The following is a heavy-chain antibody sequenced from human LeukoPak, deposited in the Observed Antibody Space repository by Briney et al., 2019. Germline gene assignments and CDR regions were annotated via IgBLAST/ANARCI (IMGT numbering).Heavy chain of an antibody. CDR3: ARAEYSSSWYGDY. J-gene: IGHJ4*02. Sequence: ASVKVSCTASGYTFTGYYMHWVRQAPGQGREWMGWINPNSGGTNYAQKFQGRVTMTRDTSISTAYMELSRLRSDDTAVYYCARAEYSSSWYGDYWGQGTLVTVSS. D-gene: IGHD6-13*01. V-gene: IGHV1-2*02. CDR1: GYTFTGYY. CDR2: INPNSGGT.